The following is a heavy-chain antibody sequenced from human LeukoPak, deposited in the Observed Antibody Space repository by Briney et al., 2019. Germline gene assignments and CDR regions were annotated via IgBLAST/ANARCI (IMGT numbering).Heavy chain of an antibody. V-gene: IGHV4-4*07. CDR1: GGSISSYY. J-gene: IGHJ4*02. CDR2: IYTSGST. D-gene: IGHD3-10*01. CDR3: ARHYYSGSYYTFLY. Sequence: SETLSLTCTLSGGSISSYYWSWIRQPAGKGLEWIGRIYTSGSTNYNPSLKSRVTMSVDTSKNQFSLKLSSVTAADTAVYYCARHYYSGSYYTFLYWGQGTLVTVSS.